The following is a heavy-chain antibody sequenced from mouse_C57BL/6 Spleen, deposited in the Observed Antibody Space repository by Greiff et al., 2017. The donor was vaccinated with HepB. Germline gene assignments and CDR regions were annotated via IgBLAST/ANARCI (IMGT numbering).Heavy chain of an antibody. V-gene: IGHV1-69*01. CDR1: GYTFTSYW. J-gene: IGHJ1*03. CDR3: ARTGYWYFDG. CDR2: IDPSDSYT. Sequence: QVQLQQPGAELVMPGASVKLSCKASGYTFTSYWMHWVKQRPGQGLEWIGEIDPSDSYTNYNQKFKGKSTLTVDKCYSTAYMQHSSLTSEDSAVYYCARTGYWYFDGWGTGTTVTVSS.